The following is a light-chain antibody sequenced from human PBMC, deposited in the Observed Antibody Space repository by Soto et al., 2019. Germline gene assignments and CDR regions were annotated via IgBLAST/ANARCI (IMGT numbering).Light chain of an antibody. Sequence: DIQMTQSPSSLSASVGDRVSITCRASQGISNFLAWYQHKPVKVPKLLIYAASTLQSGVPSRFSGSGSGTDFTLTISSLQPEDVATYYCQKYNSAPSLTFGGGTKVEIK. CDR2: AAS. CDR1: QGISNF. V-gene: IGKV1-27*01. CDR3: QKYNSAPSLT. J-gene: IGKJ4*01.